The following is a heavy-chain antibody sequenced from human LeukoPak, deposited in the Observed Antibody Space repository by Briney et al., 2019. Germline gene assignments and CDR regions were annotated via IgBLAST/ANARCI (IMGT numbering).Heavy chain of an antibody. CDR2: IYYSGST. V-gene: IGHV4-39*02. Sequence: PSETLSLTCTVSGGSISSSSYYWGWIRQPPGKGLEWIGSIYYSGSTYYNPSLKSRVTISVDTSKNQFSLKLSSVTAADTAVYYCARDASGYGSGSSNYYYYMDVWGKGTTVTVSS. CDR1: GGSISSSSYY. CDR3: ARDASGYGSGSSNYYYYMDV. D-gene: IGHD3-10*01. J-gene: IGHJ6*03.